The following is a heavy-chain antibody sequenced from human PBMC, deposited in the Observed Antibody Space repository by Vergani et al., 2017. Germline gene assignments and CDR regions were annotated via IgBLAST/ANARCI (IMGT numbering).Heavy chain of an antibody. CDR2: IYYSGST. CDR3: ARHSTVEWLVKLGWIDP. J-gene: IGHJ5*02. CDR1: GASIRSSNYY. D-gene: IGHD6-19*01. Sequence: QLQLQESGPGLVKPSATLSLTCSVSGASIRSSNYYWGWLRQPPGKGLEWIASIYYSGSTYYNPSLKSRVTISVDTSKNHFSLKLSSGTAADTAVYFCARHSTVEWLVKLGWIDPWGQGILVTVSS. V-gene: IGHV4-39*01.